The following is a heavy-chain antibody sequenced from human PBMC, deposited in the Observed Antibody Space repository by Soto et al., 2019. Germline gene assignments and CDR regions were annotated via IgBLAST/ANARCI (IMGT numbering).Heavy chain of an antibody. CDR2: IYHSGST. V-gene: IGHV4-30-2*01. Sequence: SETLSLTCTVSGGSISTGGYSWSWIRQPPGKGLEWIGYIYHSGSTYYNPSLKSRVTISVDRSKNQFSLKLSSVTAADTAVYYCAAGGGLPRYFWGQGTLVTVSS. CDR3: AAGGGLPRYF. CDR1: GGSISTGGYS. D-gene: IGHD5-12*01. J-gene: IGHJ4*02.